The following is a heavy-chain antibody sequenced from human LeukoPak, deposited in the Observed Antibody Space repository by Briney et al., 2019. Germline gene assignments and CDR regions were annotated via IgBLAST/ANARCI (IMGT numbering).Heavy chain of an antibody. D-gene: IGHD3-3*01. CDR1: GFTVSSNY. CDR3: ARDSDFWSGYYSHYYYGMDV. V-gene: IGHV3-30-3*01. CDR2: ISYDGSNK. J-gene: IGHJ6*02. Sequence: GGSLRLSCAASGFTVSSNYMSWVRQAPGKGLEWVAVISYDGSNKYYADSVKGRFTISRDNSKNTLYLQMNSLRAEDTAVYYCARDSDFWSGYYSHYYYGMDVWGQGTTVTVSS.